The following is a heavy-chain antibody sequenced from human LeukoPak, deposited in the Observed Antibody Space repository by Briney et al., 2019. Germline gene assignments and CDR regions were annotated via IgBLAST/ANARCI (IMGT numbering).Heavy chain of an antibody. CDR1: GGSFSGYY. CDR3: ARGQYYYDSSGYFFY. J-gene: IGHJ4*02. V-gene: IGHV4-34*01. Sequence: SETLSLTCAVYGGSFSGYYWSWIRQPPGKGLEWIGEINHSGSTNYNPSLKSRVTISVDTSKNQFSLKLSSVTAADSAVYYCARGQYYYDSSGYFFYWGQGTLVTVSS. CDR2: INHSGST. D-gene: IGHD3-22*01.